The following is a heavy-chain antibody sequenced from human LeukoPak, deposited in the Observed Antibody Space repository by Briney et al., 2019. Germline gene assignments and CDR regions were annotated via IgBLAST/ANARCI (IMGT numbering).Heavy chain of an antibody. CDR1: GFTFSSYG. D-gene: IGHD6-19*01. CDR3: VREVAAVAGNDGFDP. V-gene: IGHV3-33*01. J-gene: IGHJ5*02. Sequence: QPGRSLRLSCAASGFTFSSYGMHSVRPAAGKGLEWVAVIWYDGSNKYYADSMKGRFTISRDNSKNTLYLQMNSLGAEDTAVYFCVREVAAVAGNDGFDPWGQGTLVTVSS. CDR2: IWYDGSNK.